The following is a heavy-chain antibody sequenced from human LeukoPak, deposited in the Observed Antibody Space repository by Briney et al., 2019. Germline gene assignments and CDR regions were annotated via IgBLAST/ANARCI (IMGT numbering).Heavy chain of an antibody. Sequence: PSETLSLTCTVSGGSISGHHWSWIRQHPGKGLEWIGNIFYSGSTNYNPSLESRVTMAVDTSRNQFSLKLNSVTAADTAVYYCARSTGGAFDIWGQGTMVTVSS. V-gene: IGHV4-59*11. CDR1: GGSISGHH. D-gene: IGHD2-8*02. CDR2: IFYSGST. CDR3: ARSTGGAFDI. J-gene: IGHJ3*02.